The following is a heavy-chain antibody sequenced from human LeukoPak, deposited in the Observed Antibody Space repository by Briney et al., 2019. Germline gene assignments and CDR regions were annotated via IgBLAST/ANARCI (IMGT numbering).Heavy chain of an antibody. J-gene: IGHJ4*02. V-gene: IGHV1-2*02. Sequence: ASVKVSCKASGYTFTGYYMHWVRQAPGQGLEWMGWINPNSGGTNYAQKFQGRVTMTRDTSISTAYMELSRLRSDDTAVYYCARGSLGELSLYSTYYFDYWGQGTLVAVSS. CDR2: INPNSGGT. D-gene: IGHD3-16*02. CDR3: ARGSLGELSLYSTYYFDY. CDR1: GYTFTGYY.